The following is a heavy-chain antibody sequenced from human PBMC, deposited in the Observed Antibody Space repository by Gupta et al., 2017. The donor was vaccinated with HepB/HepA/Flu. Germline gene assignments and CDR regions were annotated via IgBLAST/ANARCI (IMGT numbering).Heavy chain of an antibody. CDR2: IYYSGRI. Sequence: QLQLQESGPGLVKPSETLSLTCTVSGGSISSSSYYWGWIRQPPGKGLEWIGSIYYSGRIYYNPSLKGRVTISVDTAKNKGSLKLSSVTAAETAVYYCARLYDSSGWFDAFDIWGQGTMVTVSS. CDR3: ARLYDSSGWFDAFDI. CDR1: GGSISSSSYY. D-gene: IGHD6-19*01. J-gene: IGHJ3*02. V-gene: IGHV4-39*01.